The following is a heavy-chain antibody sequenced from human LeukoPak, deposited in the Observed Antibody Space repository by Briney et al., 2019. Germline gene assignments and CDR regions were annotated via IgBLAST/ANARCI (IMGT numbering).Heavy chain of an antibody. CDR2: IRSKAYGGTT. CDR1: GFTFGDYA. V-gene: IGHV3-49*04. D-gene: IGHD2-2*01. Sequence: GGSLRLSCTASGFTFGDYAMSWVRQAPGKGLEWVGFIRSKAYGGTTEYAASVKGRFTISRDDSKSIAYLQMNSLKTEDTAVYYCTIEGEYQLLLPTRDYWGQGTLVTVSS. J-gene: IGHJ4*02. CDR3: TIEGEYQLLLPTRDY.